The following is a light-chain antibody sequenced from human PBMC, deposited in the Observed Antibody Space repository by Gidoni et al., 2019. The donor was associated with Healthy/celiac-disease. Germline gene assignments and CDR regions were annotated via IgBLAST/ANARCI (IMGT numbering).Light chain of an antibody. Sequence: DIQVTQSPSTLSASVGDRVTITCRASQSISSWLAWYQQKPGKAPKLLIYKASSLESGVPSRFSGSGSGTEFTLTISSLQPYDFATYYCQQYNSYRTFGQGTKVEIK. CDR1: QSISSW. CDR3: QQYNSYRT. V-gene: IGKV1-5*03. J-gene: IGKJ1*01. CDR2: KAS.